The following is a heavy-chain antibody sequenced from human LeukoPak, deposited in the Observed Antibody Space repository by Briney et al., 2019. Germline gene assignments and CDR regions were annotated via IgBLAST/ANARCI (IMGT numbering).Heavy chain of an antibody. D-gene: IGHD3-16*01. CDR2: TNPNSGNT. J-gene: IGHJ4*02. Sequence: ASVKVSCKASGYTFTSYDINWVRQATGQGLEWMGWTNPNSGNTGYAQKFQGRVTITRNTSISTAYMELSSLRSEDTAVYYCARRRRGGLRFDYWGQGTLVTVSS. CDR3: ARRRRGGLRFDY. V-gene: IGHV1-8*03. CDR1: GYTFTSYD.